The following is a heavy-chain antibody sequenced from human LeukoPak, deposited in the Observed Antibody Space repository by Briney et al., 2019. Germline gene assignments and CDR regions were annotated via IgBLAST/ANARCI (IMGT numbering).Heavy chain of an antibody. J-gene: IGHJ4*02. Sequence: PSETLSLSCTVSGGSISSNSYYWGCIRQPPGKGVEWIGSIYYTGSTYYNPSLKSRVTISVDTSKNQFSLKLSSVTAADTAVYYCARQLENYFDYWGQGTLVTVSS. V-gene: IGHV4-39*01. CDR3: ARQLENYFDY. D-gene: IGHD1-1*01. CDR1: GGSISSNSYY. CDR2: IYYTGST.